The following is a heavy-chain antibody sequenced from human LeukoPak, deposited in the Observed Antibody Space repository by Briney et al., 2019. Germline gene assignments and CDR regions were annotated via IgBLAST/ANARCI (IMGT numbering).Heavy chain of an antibody. Sequence: WGSLTLSCAASGFTFSYYSMNWVRQAPGKGLEWISYSNTDGTISYADSVKGRFTISRDNAENSLYLQMNSLRDEDTAVYFCVRDRDYAFDFWGQGTMAAVSS. J-gene: IGHJ3*01. CDR1: GFTFSYYS. CDR3: VRDRDYAFDF. CDR2: SNTDGTI. V-gene: IGHV3-48*02.